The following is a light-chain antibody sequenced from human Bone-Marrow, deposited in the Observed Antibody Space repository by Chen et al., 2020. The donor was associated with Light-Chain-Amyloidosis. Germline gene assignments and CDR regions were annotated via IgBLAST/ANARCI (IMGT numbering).Light chain of an antibody. Sequence: EVVMTQSQATLSVSPGERATLSCRASQSVGGDVACYQQKPGQAPRLLIYGASTRATGIPVRFSGSGSRTEVTRTISRLQSEDFAVYYCQQYNNWALTVGGGTKVEIK. CDR2: GAS. CDR1: QSVGGD. V-gene: IGKV3-15*01. CDR3: QQYNNWALT. J-gene: IGKJ4*01.